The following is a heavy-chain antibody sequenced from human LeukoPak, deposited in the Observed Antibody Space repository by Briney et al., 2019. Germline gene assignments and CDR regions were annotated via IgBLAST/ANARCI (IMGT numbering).Heavy chain of an antibody. CDR1: GGTFSSYA. J-gene: IGHJ4*02. D-gene: IGHD2-2*02. CDR2: IIPIFGTA. V-gene: IGHV1-69*01. CDR3: ARGGRYCSSTSCYTFDY. Sequence: SVKVSCKASGGTFSSYAISWVRQAPEQGLEWMGGIIPIFGTANYAQKFQGRVTITADESTSTAYMELSSLRSEDTAVYYCARGGRYCSSTSCYTFDYWGQGTLVTVSS.